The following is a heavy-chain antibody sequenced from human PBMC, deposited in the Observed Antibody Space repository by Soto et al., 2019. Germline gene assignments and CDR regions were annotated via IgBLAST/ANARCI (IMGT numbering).Heavy chain of an antibody. Sequence: QVHLVESGGGVVQPGRSLRLSCAASGFTVNNFGMHWVRQAPGKGPEWVAMISHDGTAKYYADSVKGRFTISRDNSKNTLYLQMNNLRIEDTAVYYCAKDVFSGGWYNYFDPLGQGTLVTVSS. CDR2: ISHDGTAK. CDR1: GFTVNNFG. J-gene: IGHJ5*02. CDR3: AKDVFSGGWYNYFDP. D-gene: IGHD2-15*01. V-gene: IGHV3-30*18.